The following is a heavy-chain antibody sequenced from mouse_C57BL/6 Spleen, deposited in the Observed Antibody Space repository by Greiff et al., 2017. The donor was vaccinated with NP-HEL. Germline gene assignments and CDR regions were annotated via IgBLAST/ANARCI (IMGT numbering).Heavy chain of an antibody. CDR1: GYTFTDYN. Sequence: VQLQQSGPELVKPGASVKMSCTASGYTFTDYNMHWVKQSHGKSLEWIGYINPNNGGTSYNQKFKGKATLTVNKSSSTAYMELRSLKSEDSAVYYCARGDYDYDWYFDVWGTGTTVTVSS. CDR2: INPNNGGT. D-gene: IGHD2-4*01. V-gene: IGHV1-22*01. J-gene: IGHJ1*03. CDR3: ARGDYDYDWYFDV.